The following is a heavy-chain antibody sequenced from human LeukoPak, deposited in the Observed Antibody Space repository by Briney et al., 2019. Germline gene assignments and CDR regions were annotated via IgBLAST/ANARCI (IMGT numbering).Heavy chain of an antibody. V-gene: IGHV3-48*04. J-gene: IGHJ4*02. CDR2: ISSSGNTI. CDR1: GFIFSSYS. CDR3: ARLRGYSYGYGDY. D-gene: IGHD5-18*01. Sequence: GGSLRLSCAASGFIFSSYSTNWVRQAPGKGLEWVSYISSSGNTIDYADSVKGRFTISRDNAKNSLYLQMVSLRAEDTAVYYCARLRGYSYGYGDYWGQGTLVTVSS.